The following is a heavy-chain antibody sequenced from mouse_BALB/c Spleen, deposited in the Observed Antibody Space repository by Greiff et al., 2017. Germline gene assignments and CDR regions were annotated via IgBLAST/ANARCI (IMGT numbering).Heavy chain of an antibody. V-gene: IGHV5-12-2*01. CDR1: GFTFSSYT. Sequence: EVKLEESGGGLVQPGGSLKLSCAASGFTFSSYTMSWVRQTPEKRLEWVAYISNGGGSTYYPDTVKGRFTISRDNAKNTLYLQMSSLKSEDTAMYYCARRDPMDYWGQGTSVTVSS. CDR3: ARRDPMDY. CDR2: ISNGGGST. J-gene: IGHJ4*01.